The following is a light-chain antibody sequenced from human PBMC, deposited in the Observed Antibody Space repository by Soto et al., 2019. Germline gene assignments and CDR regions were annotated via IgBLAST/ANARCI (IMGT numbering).Light chain of an antibody. V-gene: IGKV3-20*01. J-gene: IGKJ2*01. CDR2: GAS. Sequence: EIVLTQSPGTLSLSPGERATLSCRASQSVSSSYLAWYQQKPGQAPRLLIYGASSRATGIPDRFSGSGSGTDFTLTISRLEPEDVPVYYCQQYGSSPMYTFGQGTKLEIK. CDR3: QQYGSSPMYT. CDR1: QSVSSSY.